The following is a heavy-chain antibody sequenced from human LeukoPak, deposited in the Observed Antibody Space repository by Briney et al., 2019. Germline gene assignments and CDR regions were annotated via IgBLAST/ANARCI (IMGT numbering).Heavy chain of an antibody. CDR3: ARVSGRLERQSDLDY. Sequence: GGSLRLFCAASGFTFASYSMNGVRQAPGKGLEWVSSISGDSTYIYNAGSVKGRFTISRDNAQASLYLQMISLRADDTAVYYCARVSGRLERQSDLDYWGQGTLVIVSS. V-gene: IGHV3-21*01. CDR1: GFTFASYS. D-gene: IGHD1-1*01. CDR2: ISGDSTYI. J-gene: IGHJ4*02.